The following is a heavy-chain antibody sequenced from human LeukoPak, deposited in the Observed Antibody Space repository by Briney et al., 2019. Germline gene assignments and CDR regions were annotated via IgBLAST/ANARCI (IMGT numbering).Heavy chain of an antibody. CDR2: ISYDGSNK. J-gene: IGHJ4*02. V-gene: IGHV3-30*18. Sequence: GGSLRLSCPASGFTFSSYGMHWVRQAPGKGLEWVAVISYDGSNKYYADSVKGRFTISRDNSKNTLCLQMNSLRAEDTAVYYCAKGHDSSGFDYWGQGTLVTVSS. CDR1: GFTFSSYG. D-gene: IGHD3-22*01. CDR3: AKGHDSSGFDY.